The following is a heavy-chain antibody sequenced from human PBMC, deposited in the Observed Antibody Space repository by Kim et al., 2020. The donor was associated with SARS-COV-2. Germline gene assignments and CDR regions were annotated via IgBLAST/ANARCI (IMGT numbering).Heavy chain of an antibody. CDR1: GYTFTSYA. Sequence: ASVKVSCKASGYTFTSYAMNWVRQAPGQGLEWMGWINTNTGNPTYAQGFTGRFVFSLDTSVSTAYLQISSLKAEDTAVYYCARGPAKLLHNWFDPWGQGTLVTVSS. CDR2: INTNTGNP. D-gene: IGHD2-15*01. V-gene: IGHV7-4-1*02. CDR3: ARGPAKLLHNWFDP. J-gene: IGHJ5*02.